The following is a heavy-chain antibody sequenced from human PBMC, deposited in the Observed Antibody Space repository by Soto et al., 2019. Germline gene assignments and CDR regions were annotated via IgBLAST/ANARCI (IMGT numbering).Heavy chain of an antibody. Sequence: GGSLRLSCAASGFTFSSYGMHWVRQAPGKGLEWVAVIWYDGVNKYYADSVKGRVSISRDNSKNTLYLQMNSLRAEDTAVYYCVRETVATIKYYFDYWGQGTLVTVSS. V-gene: IGHV3-33*01. CDR3: VRETVATIKYYFDY. CDR1: GFTFSSYG. J-gene: IGHJ4*02. CDR2: IWYDGVNK. D-gene: IGHD5-12*01.